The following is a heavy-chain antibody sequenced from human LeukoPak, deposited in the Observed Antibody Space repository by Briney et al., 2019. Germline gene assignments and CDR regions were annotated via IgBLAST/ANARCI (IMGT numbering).Heavy chain of an antibody. D-gene: IGHD3-22*01. CDR2: INPNSGGT. CDR3: ARENRLYDSSGYYWGY. Sequence: GASVKVSCKASGYTFTGYYMHWVRQAPGQGLEWMGWINPNSGGTNCAQKFQGRVTMTRDTSISTAYMESSRLRSDDTAVYYCARENRLYDSSGYYWGYWGQGTLVTVSS. CDR1: GYTFTGYY. J-gene: IGHJ4*02. V-gene: IGHV1-2*02.